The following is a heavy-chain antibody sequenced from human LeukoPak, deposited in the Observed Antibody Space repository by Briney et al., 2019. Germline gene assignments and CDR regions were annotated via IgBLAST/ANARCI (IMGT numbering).Heavy chain of an antibody. CDR3: ARDLVRDTMVRGVIITGNWFDP. Sequence: GASVKVSCKASGYTFTGYYMHWVRQAPGQGLEWMGWINPNSGGTNYAQKFQGRVTMTRDTSISTAYMELSRLRSDDTAVYYCARDLVRDTMVRGVIITGNWFDPWGQGTLVTVSS. CDR1: GYTFTGYY. J-gene: IGHJ5*02. V-gene: IGHV1-2*02. D-gene: IGHD3-10*01. CDR2: INPNSGGT.